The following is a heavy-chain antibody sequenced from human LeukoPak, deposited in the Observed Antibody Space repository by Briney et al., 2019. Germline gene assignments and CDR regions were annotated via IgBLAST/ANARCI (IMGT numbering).Heavy chain of an antibody. J-gene: IGHJ4*02. Sequence: SETLSLTCTVSGGSISSYYWSWIRQPPGKGLEWIGYIYCSGSTNYNPSLKSRVTISVDTSKNQFSLKLSSVTAADTAVYYCARRTRGYYDSSGYYFDYWGQGTLVTVSS. CDR1: GGSISSYY. CDR3: ARRTRGYYDSSGYYFDY. CDR2: IYCSGST. V-gene: IGHV4-59*08. D-gene: IGHD3-22*01.